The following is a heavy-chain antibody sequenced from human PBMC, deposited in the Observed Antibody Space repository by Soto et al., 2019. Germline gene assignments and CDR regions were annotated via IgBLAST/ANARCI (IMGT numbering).Heavy chain of an antibody. CDR1: GGSISSGGYS. V-gene: IGHV4-30-2*01. Sequence: QLQLQESGSGLVKPSQTLSLTCAVSGGSISSGGYSWSWIRQPPGKGLEWIGYIYHSGSTYYNPSRKSGVTISVDRSENQFSLNLSSVTAADTAVYYCARGMTTVTTYDYWGQGTLVTVSS. D-gene: IGHD4-4*01. CDR3: ARGMTTVTTYDY. J-gene: IGHJ4*02. CDR2: IYHSGST.